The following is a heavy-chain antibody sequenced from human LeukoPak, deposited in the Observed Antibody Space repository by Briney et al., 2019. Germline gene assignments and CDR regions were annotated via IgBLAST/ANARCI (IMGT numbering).Heavy chain of an antibody. CDR2: ISYDGSNK. CDR1: GFTFSSYG. Sequence: GRSLRLSCAASGFTFSSYGMHWVRQAPGKGLEWVAVISYDGSNKYYADSVKGRFTISRDNSKNTLYLQMNSLRAEDTAVYYCARDFLGYCSGGSCQRSYFFDYWGQGTLVTVSS. J-gene: IGHJ4*02. D-gene: IGHD2-15*01. V-gene: IGHV3-30*03. CDR3: ARDFLGYCSGGSCQRSYFFDY.